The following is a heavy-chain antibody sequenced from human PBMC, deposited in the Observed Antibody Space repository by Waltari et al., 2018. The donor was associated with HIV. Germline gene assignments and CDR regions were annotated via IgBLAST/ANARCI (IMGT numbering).Heavy chain of an antibody. D-gene: IGHD3-22*01. CDR3: ARSSSGHFDY. J-gene: IGHJ4*02. CDR2: VKYDIGEM. Sequence: VESGGALVQPGGSLKISCAASGFTFSSFWMHWVPQAAGRGPEWVANVKYDIGEMFYADSGRGRFTIFRDNSKKLVFLQMHNLTTDDSATYLCARSSSGHFDYWGQGTVVTVSS. V-gene: IGHV3-7*01. CDR1: GFTFSSFW.